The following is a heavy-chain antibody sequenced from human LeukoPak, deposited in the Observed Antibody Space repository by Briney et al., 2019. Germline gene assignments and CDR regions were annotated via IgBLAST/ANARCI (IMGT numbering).Heavy chain of an antibody. Sequence: GGSLRLSCVASGFTFSDYAMNWVRQAPGKGLEWVSTFKTKYNQVYYAESVRGRFTIPTDNSKKTVYLQMNSLRAEDTALYYCARSVPDYTRFDYWGQGALVTVSS. J-gene: IGHJ4*02. CDR3: ARSVPDYTRFDY. D-gene: IGHD4-11*01. V-gene: IGHV3-23*05. CDR1: GFTFSDYA. CDR2: FKTKYNQV.